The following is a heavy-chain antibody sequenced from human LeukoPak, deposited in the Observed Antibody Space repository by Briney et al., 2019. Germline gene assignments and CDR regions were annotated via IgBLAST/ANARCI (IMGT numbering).Heavy chain of an antibody. CDR3: ARSSTPGGLY. J-gene: IGHJ4*02. Sequence: PSETLSLTCTVSGGSISRGGYYWSWIRQHPGKCLELIWYIHYSGSTYYNPSLKSRVTISVDTSKNQDALKLSSVTAADTAVYYCARSSTPGGLYWGQGTLVTVSS. CDR2: IHYSGST. CDR1: GGSISRGGYY. D-gene: IGHD2-2*01. V-gene: IGHV4-31*03.